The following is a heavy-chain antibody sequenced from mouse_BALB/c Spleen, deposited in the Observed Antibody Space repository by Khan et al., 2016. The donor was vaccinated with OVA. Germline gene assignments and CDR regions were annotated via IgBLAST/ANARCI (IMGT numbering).Heavy chain of an antibody. V-gene: IGHV1-7*01. CDR3: TKDRIDY. CDR2: INPTSGYT. Sequence: QVQLKESGAELAKPGASVKMSCKASGYTFTTYWMHWVKQRPGQGLEWIGYINPTSGYTDYNEKFKDRATFSAEKSSRTAYMQLSSLTSEDAAVYSCTKDRIDYWGQGTTLTVSS. J-gene: IGHJ2*01. CDR1: GYTFTTYW.